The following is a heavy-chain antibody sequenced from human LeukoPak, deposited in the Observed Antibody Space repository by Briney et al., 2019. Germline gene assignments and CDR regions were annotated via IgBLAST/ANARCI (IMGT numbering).Heavy chain of an antibody. CDR2: INNSGGST. CDR3: ANSYGDYDY. CDR1: GFTSSSYA. Sequence: GGSLRLSCAASGFTSSSYAMSWVRQAPGKGLEWVSGINNSGGSTNYADSVKGRFTISRDNSKDTLYLQMNSLRAEDTAVYYCANSYGDYDYWGQGTLVTVSS. J-gene: IGHJ4*02. V-gene: IGHV3-23*01. D-gene: IGHD4-17*01.